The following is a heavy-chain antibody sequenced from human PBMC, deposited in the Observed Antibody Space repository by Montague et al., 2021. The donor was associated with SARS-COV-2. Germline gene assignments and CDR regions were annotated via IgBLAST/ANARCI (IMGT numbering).Heavy chain of an antibody. V-gene: IGHV4-59*01. D-gene: IGHD6-6*01. CDR1: GGSISSYY. J-gene: IGHJ4*02. CDR3: ARGREYSSSAGFDY. CDR2: IYYSGST. Sequence: SETLSLTCTVSGGSISSYYWSWIRQPPGKGLEWIGYIYYSGSTNYNPSLKSQVTISVDTSKNQFPLKLSSVTAADTAVYYCARGREYSSSAGFDYWGQGTLVTVSS.